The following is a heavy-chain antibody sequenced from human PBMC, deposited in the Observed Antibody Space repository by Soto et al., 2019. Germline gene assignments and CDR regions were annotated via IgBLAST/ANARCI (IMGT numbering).Heavy chain of an antibody. CDR3: ARHGLASSGWTAAGFDY. CDR2: VYYSGST. Sequence: QLQLQESGPGLVNPSETLSLTCTVSGGSIDSTGYFWGWIRQPPGKGLEWIGSVYYSGSTYFNPTLKRRVTISVDTSKNLCSLRLSSVTAADTAVYYCARHGLASSGWTAAGFDYWGQGTLVTVSS. V-gene: IGHV4-39*01. J-gene: IGHJ4*02. D-gene: IGHD6-19*01. CDR1: GGSIDSTGYF.